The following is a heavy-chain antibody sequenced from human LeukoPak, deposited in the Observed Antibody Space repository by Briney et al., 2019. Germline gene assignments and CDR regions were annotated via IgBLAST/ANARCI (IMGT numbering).Heavy chain of an antibody. CDR3: ARRSEHSSGYQPTFDP. V-gene: IGHV7-4-1*02. D-gene: IGHD3-22*01. Sequence: ASVKVSCKASGYTFTNYGISWVRQAPGQGLEWMGWINTNTGNPTYAQGFTGRFVFSLDTSVSTAYLQISSLKAEDTAVYYCARRSEHSSGYQPTFDPWGQGTLVTVSS. J-gene: IGHJ5*02. CDR2: INTNTGNP. CDR1: GYTFTNYG.